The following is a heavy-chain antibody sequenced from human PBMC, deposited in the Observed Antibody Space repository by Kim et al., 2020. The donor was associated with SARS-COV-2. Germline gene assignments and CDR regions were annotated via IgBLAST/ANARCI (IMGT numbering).Heavy chain of an antibody. J-gene: IGHJ4*02. Sequence: GGSLRLSCAASGFTSSDQHMDWVRQAPGKGLEWVGRTRNKGRSYTTEYAAAVTGRFTISRDDSKNSLYLQMNSLKNEDTAVYYCVIYDSSGFYYGWGQGT. D-gene: IGHD3-22*01. CDR2: TRNKGRSYTT. CDR1: GFTSSDQH. CDR3: VIYDSSGFYYG. V-gene: IGHV3-72*01.